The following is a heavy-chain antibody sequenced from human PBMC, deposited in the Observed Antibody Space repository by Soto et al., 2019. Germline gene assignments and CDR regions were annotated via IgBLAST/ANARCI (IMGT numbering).Heavy chain of an antibody. D-gene: IGHD2-21*01. CDR3: ARSGGAQNNYYYYGMDV. CDR2: INPNSGGT. J-gene: IGHJ6*02. CDR1: GYTGTGYY. V-gene: IGHV1-2*04. Sequence: ASVKVSCKASGYTGTGYYMHWVRQAPGQGLEWMGWINPNSGGTNYAQKFQGWVTMTRDTSISTAYMELSRLRSDDTAVYYCARSGGAQNNYYYYGMDVWGQGTTVTVSS.